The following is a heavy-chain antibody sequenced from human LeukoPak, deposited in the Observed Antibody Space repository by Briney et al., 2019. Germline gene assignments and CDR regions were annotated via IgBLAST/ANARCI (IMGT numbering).Heavy chain of an antibody. CDR3: ARGDSGSYNDAFDM. D-gene: IGHD1-26*01. CDR2: ISSSSSYI. J-gene: IGHJ3*02. CDR1: GFTFSSYS. Sequence: PGGSLRLSCAASGFTFSSYSMNWVRQAPGKGLEWVSSISSSSSYIYYADSVKGRFTISRDNAKNSLYLQMSSLRDEDTAVYYCARGDSGSYNDAFDMWGQGTMVTVSS. V-gene: IGHV3-21*01.